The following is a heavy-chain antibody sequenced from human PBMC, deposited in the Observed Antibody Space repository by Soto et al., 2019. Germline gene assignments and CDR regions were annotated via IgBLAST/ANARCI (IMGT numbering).Heavy chain of an antibody. D-gene: IGHD5-12*01. V-gene: IGHV3-53*02. CDR1: GFTVSSNY. Sequence: EVQLVETGGGLIQPGGSLRLSCAASGFTVSSNYMSWVRQAPGKGLEWGSVIYSGGSTSYADSVKGRFTISRDNSKNTLYLQMNSLRAEDTAVYYCARDLGSGYDRGDYWGQGTLVTVSS. J-gene: IGHJ4*02. CDR3: ARDLGSGYDRGDY. CDR2: IYSGGST.